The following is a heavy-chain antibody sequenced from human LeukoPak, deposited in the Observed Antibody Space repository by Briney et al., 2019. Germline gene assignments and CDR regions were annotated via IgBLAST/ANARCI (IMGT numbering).Heavy chain of an antibody. D-gene: IGHD1-1*01. CDR2: IKPSDGST. J-gene: IGHJ5*02. V-gene: IGHV1-46*04. CDR1: GYTFTSYY. Sequence: ASVKVSCKALGYTFTSYYIHWVRQAPGQGLEWMGIIKPSDGSTSYAQKLQGRVILTRDMSTTTVYMELSSLTSDDTAVYFCARGMSMSNWHWFDPWGQGTLVIVSS. CDR3: ARGMSMSNWHWFDP.